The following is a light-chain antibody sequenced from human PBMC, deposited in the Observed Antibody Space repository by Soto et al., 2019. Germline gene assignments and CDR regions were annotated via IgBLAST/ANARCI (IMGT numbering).Light chain of an antibody. CDR2: GTS. J-gene: IGKJ4*01. CDR1: ERIYSAY. CDR3: QQYGSSPT. V-gene: IGKV3-20*01. Sequence: EVVLTQSPGTLSLSRGERATLSCRASERIYSAYLGWYQQKPGQAPRLLIYGTSSRATGIPDRFSGSGSGTDFTLTISRLEPEDFAVYYCQQYGSSPTFGGGTKVDIK.